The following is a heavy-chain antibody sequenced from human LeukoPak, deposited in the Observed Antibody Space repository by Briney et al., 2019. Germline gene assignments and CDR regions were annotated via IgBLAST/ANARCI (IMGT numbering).Heavy chain of an antibody. CDR2: INPNSGGT. CDR1: GYTFTGYY. Sequence: ASVKVSCKASGYTFTGYYMHWARQAPGQGLEWMGWINPNSGGTNYAQKFQGWVTMTRDTSISTAYMELSRLRSDDTAVYYCARESGGSWYYYWGQGTLVTVSS. D-gene: IGHD2-15*01. J-gene: IGHJ4*02. V-gene: IGHV1-2*04. CDR3: ARESGGSWYYY.